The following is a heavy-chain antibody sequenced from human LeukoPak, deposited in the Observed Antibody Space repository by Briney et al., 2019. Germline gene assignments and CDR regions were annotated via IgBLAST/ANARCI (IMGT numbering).Heavy chain of an antibody. J-gene: IGHJ5*02. Sequence: SETLSLTCTVSGGSISSNNHYRSWIRQPAGKGLEWIGRTSTSGDTHYNPSLMSRVTMSIDTSKNQFSLKLSSVTAADTAVYYCARRPGAGSRDCWFDPWGQGTLVTVSS. CDR3: ARRPGAGSRDCWFDP. D-gene: IGHD2-21*01. V-gene: IGHV4-61*02. CDR2: TSTSGDT. CDR1: GGSISSNNHY.